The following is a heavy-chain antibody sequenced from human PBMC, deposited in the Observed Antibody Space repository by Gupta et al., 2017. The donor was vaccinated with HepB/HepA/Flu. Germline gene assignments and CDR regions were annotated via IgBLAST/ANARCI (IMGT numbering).Heavy chain of an antibody. V-gene: IGHV3-21*01. CDR3: ARDWGYSSSWDPYYYYYMDV. D-gene: IGHD6-13*01. Sequence: EVQLVESGGGLVKPGGSLRLSCAASGFTFSSYSMNWVRQAPGKGLEWVSSISSSSSYIYYADSVKGRFTISRDNAKNSLYLQMNSLRAEDTAVYYCARDWGYSSSWDPYYYYYMDVWGKGTTVTVSS. CDR2: ISSSSSYI. CDR1: GFTFSSYS. J-gene: IGHJ6*03.